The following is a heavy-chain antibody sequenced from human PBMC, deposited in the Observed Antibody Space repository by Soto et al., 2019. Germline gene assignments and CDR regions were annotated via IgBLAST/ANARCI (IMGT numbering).Heavy chain of an antibody. CDR2: IYPGDSDT. D-gene: IGHD5-12*01. CDR3: ARHAPDVDIVATTFDY. CDR1: GYSFTTYW. V-gene: IGHV5-51*01. J-gene: IGHJ4*02. Sequence: GESLKISCKGSGYSFTTYWIGWVRQMPGKGLEWMGIIYPGDSDTRYSPSFQGQVTISADKSISTAYLQWSSLKASDTAMYYCARHAPDVDIVATTFDYWGQGTLVTVSS.